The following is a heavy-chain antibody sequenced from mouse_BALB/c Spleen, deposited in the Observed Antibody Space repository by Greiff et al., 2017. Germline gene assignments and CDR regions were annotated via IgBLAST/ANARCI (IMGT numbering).Heavy chain of an antibody. Sequence: EVKLVESGGGLVKPGGSLKLSCAASGFTFSDYYMSWVRQTPEKRLEWVATISDGGSYTYYPDSVKGRFTISRDNAKNNLYLQMSSLKSEDTAMYYCARDGDITTATFDYWGQGTTLTVSS. CDR2: ISDGGSYT. CDR1: GFTFSDYY. J-gene: IGHJ2*01. V-gene: IGHV5-4*02. CDR3: ARDGDITTATFDY. D-gene: IGHD1-2*01.